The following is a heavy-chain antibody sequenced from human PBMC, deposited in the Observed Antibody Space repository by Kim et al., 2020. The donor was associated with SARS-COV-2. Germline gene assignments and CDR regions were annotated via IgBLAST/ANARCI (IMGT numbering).Heavy chain of an antibody. CDR2: INHSGST. CDR3: ARLDYGDTWFDP. J-gene: IGHJ5*02. Sequence: SETLSLTCAVYGGSFSGYYWSWIRQPPGKGLEWIGEINHSGSTNYNPSLKSRVTISVDTSKNQFSLKLSSVTAADTAVYYCARLDYGDTWFDPWGQGTLVTVSS. V-gene: IGHV4-34*01. D-gene: IGHD4-17*01. CDR1: GGSFSGYY.